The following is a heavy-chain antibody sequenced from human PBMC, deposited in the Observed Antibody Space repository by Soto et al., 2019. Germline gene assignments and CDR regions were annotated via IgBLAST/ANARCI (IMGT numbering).Heavy chain of an antibody. Sequence: EVQLVESGGDLVQPGGSLRLSCAGSGFDVSTRSMSWVRQAQGKGPEWVSSLYDSGSTYYAGSVRGRFSISRDNSKNTLYLQMTSLRAEDTAVYFCARGVAAHVSAPDFWGQGTLVTVSS. J-gene: IGHJ4*01. V-gene: IGHV3-66*01. CDR3: ARGVAAHVSAPDF. CDR1: GFDVSTRS. CDR2: LYDSGST. D-gene: IGHD1-26*01.